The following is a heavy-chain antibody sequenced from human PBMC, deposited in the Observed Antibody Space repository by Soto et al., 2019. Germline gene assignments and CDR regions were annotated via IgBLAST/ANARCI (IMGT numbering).Heavy chain of an antibody. CDR2: INPSGGST. CDR1: GFTFTSLA. J-gene: IGHJ4*02. V-gene: IGHV1-46*01. Sequence: ALVQVSCKACGFTFTSLAMDWVRQAPGHVLEWMGIINPSGGSTSYAQKFQGRVTMTRDTSTSTVYMELSSLRSEDTAVYYCASSSGWYDIDRWGQGTLVTVSS. D-gene: IGHD6-19*01. CDR3: ASSSGWYDIDR.